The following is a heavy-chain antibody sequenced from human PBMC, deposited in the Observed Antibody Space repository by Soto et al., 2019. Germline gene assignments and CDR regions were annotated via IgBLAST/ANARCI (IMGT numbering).Heavy chain of an antibody. CDR1: GFNFSDYF. V-gene: IGHV3-72*01. J-gene: IGHJ4*02. CDR2: IRNKGNSYIT. CDR3: ARYSSGWYSYFDF. Sequence: EVQLVESGGGVVQPGGSLRLSCAASGFNFSDYFMDWVRQAPGKGLEWVGRIRNKGNSYITEYAASVKGRITISRDDSKNSLYLQMQSLYSEDTAVYYCARYSSGWYSYFDFWGRGTLVTVSS. D-gene: IGHD6-19*01.